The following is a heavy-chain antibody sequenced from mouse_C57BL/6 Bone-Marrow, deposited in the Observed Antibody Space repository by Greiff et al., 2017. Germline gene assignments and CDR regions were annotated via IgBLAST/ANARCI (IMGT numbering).Heavy chain of an antibody. V-gene: IGHV1-47*01. J-gene: IGHJ2*01. Sequence: VQLQQSGAELVKPGASVKMSCKASGYTFTTYPIEWMKQNHGQSLEWIGNFHPYNDDTKYNEKFKGKATLTVEKSSSTVYLELSRLTSDDSAVYYCSRGGNDGGYYFGYWGQGTTLTVSS. CDR3: SRGGNDGGYYFGY. CDR1: GYTFTTYP. D-gene: IGHD1-1*02. CDR2: FHPYNDDT.